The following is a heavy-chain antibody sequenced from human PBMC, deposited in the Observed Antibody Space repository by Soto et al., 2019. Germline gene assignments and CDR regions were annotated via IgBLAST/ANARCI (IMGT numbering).Heavy chain of an antibody. CDR2: INPNSGGT. D-gene: IGHD3-10*01. CDR1: GYTFTGYY. V-gene: IGHV1-2*02. CDR3: ARAPSPGAGPAFDI. J-gene: IGHJ3*02. Sequence: VASVKVSCKASGYTFTGYYMHWVRQAPGQGLEWMGWINPNSGGTNYAQKFQGRVTMTRDTSISTAYMELGRLRSDDTAVYYCARAPSPGAGPAFDIWGQGTMVTVSS.